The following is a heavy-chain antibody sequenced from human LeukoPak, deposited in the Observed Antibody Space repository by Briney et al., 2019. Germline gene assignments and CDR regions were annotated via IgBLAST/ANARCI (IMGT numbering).Heavy chain of an antibody. CDR2: ISGSGGST. V-gene: IGHV3-23*01. J-gene: IGHJ4*02. Sequence: GGSLRLSCAASGFTFSSYAMAWVRQAPGKELEWVSTISGSGGSTYYADSVKGRFTISRDYSKNTLYLQMNSLRADDTAVYYCAKDPYYDSTGYDYKGYFDFWGQGTMVTVSS. CDR3: AKDPYYDSTGYDYKGYFDF. D-gene: IGHD3-22*01. CDR1: GFTFSSYA.